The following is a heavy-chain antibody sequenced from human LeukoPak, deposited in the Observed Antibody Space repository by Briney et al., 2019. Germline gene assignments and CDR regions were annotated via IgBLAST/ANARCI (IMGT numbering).Heavy chain of an antibody. CDR1: GVSITTSY. V-gene: IGHV4-59*01. D-gene: IGHD3-16*01. J-gene: IGHJ3*02. CDR2: IHYSGST. CDR3: ARGYYDIDI. Sequence: SETLPLTCSVSGVSITTSYWSWIRQPPGKGLEWIGFIHYSGSTNYNPSLKSRATISADTSNNQFSLKVTSVTAADTAVYYCARGYYDIDIWGQGTTVTVSS.